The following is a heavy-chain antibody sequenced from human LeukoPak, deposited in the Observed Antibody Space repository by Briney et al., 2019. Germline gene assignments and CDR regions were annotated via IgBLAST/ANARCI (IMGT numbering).Heavy chain of an antibody. Sequence: GGSMRLSCKAYGFTFSNYGMHWVLQAPGRGLESVAVISHDGNKKYYANSVKGQFTISRDNSKNTLYLQMDGLRAEDTALYYCTRDGGGGYNQIDAWGQGTLVTVSS. V-gene: IGHV3-30*04. CDR1: GFTFSNYG. CDR2: ISHDGNKK. CDR3: TRDGGGGYNQIDA. J-gene: IGHJ5*02. D-gene: IGHD5-24*01.